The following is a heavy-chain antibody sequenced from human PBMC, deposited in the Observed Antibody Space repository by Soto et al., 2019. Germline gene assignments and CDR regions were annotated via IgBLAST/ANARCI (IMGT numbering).Heavy chain of an antibody. CDR3: ARGTVRGYYGMDV. D-gene: IGHD3-10*01. J-gene: IGHJ6*02. V-gene: IGHV4-4*02. Sequence: QVQLQESGPGLVKPSGTLSLTCAVSGGSISSSNWWSWVRQPPGKGLEWIGEIYHSGSTNYNPSLKSRVHIPVDKSQHQFSLKLSSVTAADTAVYYRARGTVRGYYGMDVWGQGTTVTVSS. CDR2: IYHSGST. CDR1: GGSISSSNW.